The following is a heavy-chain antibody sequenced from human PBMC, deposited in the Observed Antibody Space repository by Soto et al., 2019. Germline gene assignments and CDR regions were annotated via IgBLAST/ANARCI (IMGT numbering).Heavy chain of an antibody. J-gene: IGHJ4*02. CDR2: ISGSGGST. D-gene: IGHD6-19*01. CDR3: ARGGSGAIYYFDY. Sequence: EVQLLESGGGLVQPGGSLRLSCAASGFTFSSYAMSWVRQAPGKGLEWVSAISGSGGSTYYADSVKGRFTISRDNSENTLYLQMNRLRAEDTAVYYCARGGSGAIYYFDYWGQGPLVTVSS. CDR1: GFTFSSYA. V-gene: IGHV3-23*01.